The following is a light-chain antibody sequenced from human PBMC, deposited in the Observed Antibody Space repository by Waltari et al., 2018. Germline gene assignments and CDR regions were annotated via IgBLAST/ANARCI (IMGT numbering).Light chain of an antibody. V-gene: IGKV1-16*01. CDR3: QHYNGDPLT. CDR1: QDISKY. CDR2: AAS. J-gene: IGKJ2*01. Sequence: DIQMTQSPSSLSASVGDRVTITCRASQDISKYLVWFQQKPGKAPKSLIYAASRLQSGVPSRFSGSGSGTDFTLTISSLQPEDFATYYCQHYNGDPLTFGQGTKLEIK.